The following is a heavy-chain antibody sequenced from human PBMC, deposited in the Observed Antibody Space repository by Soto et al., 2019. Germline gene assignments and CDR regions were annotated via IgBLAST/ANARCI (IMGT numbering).Heavy chain of an antibody. CDR1: GYTFTGYY. J-gene: IGHJ6*02. CDR2: INPNSGGT. D-gene: IGHD2-2*01. V-gene: IGHV1-2*04. CDR3: ARVEFVVVPYYYYGMDV. Sequence: SVKVSCKASGYTFTGYYMHWVRQAPGQGLEWMGWINPNSGGTNYAQKFQGWVTMTRDTSISTAYMELSRLRSDDTAVYYCARVEFVVVPYYYYGMDVWGQGTTVTVSS.